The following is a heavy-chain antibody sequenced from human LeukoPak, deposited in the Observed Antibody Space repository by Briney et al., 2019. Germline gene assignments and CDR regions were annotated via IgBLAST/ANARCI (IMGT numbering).Heavy chain of an antibody. D-gene: IGHD3-10*01. Sequence: SETLSLTCTVSGGSISSIKYYWAWIRQPPGKGLEWIGYIYYSGSTNYNPSLKSRVTISVDTSKNQFSLKLSSVTAADTAVYYCAREGYGSGSYGSNWGQGTLVTVSS. V-gene: IGHV4-61*01. CDR3: AREGYGSGSYGSN. J-gene: IGHJ4*02. CDR1: GGSISSIKYY. CDR2: IYYSGST.